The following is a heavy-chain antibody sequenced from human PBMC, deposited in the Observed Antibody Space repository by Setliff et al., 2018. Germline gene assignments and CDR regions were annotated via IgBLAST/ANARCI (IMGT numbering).Heavy chain of an antibody. V-gene: IGHV1-18*01. J-gene: IGHJ4*02. Sequence: ASVKVSCKTSGYTFTNYGINWVRQAPGQGLEWMGWNSAYAQKFQGRVTMTTDTPTSTAYMELRSLRSEDTAVYYCARSFYGCFNYWGQGTRVTVSS. CDR3: ARSFYGCFNY. D-gene: IGHD3-10*01. CDR1: GYTFTNYG. CDR2: NSA.